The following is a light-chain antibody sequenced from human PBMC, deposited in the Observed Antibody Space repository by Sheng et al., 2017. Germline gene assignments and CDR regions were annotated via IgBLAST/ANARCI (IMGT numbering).Light chain of an antibody. J-gene: IGKJ4*01. V-gene: IGKV3-20*01. Sequence: EIVMTQSPATLSLSPGERATLSCRAGQSVGSIYLAWYQQKPGQAPRLLIYGVSNRAAGISDRFRGSGSGTDFTLTITSLESADCAVFYXHQYDTGPITFGGGTKVEI. CDR2: GVS. CDR1: QSVGSIY. CDR3: HQYDTGPIT.